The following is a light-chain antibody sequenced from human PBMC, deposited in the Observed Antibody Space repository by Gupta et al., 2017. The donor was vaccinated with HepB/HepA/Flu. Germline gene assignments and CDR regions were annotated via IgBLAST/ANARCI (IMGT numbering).Light chain of an antibody. Sequence: SSELTQDPAVSVALGQTVRITCQGDSLRSYYASWYQQKPGQAPVLVIYGKNNRPSGIPDRFSGSSSGTTASLTITGAQAEDEADYYCTSRDSSGNHWVFGGGTKLTVL. V-gene: IGLV3-19*01. CDR3: TSRDSSGNHWV. CDR2: GKN. J-gene: IGLJ3*02. CDR1: SLRSYY.